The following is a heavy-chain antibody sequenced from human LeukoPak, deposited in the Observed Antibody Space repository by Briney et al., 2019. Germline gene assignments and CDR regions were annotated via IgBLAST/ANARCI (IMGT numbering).Heavy chain of an antibody. V-gene: IGHV3-23*01. CDR1: GFTFSNYG. Sequence: GGSLRLSCAASGFTFSNYGMSWVRQAPGKGLEWVSGISGSGGSTYYADSVKGRFTISRDNSRNTLYLQMNSLRAEDTGVYYCAKDSSAYYYLSNYFDYWGQGTLVTVSS. CDR3: AKDSSAYYYLSNYFDY. CDR2: ISGSGGST. J-gene: IGHJ4*02. D-gene: IGHD3-22*01.